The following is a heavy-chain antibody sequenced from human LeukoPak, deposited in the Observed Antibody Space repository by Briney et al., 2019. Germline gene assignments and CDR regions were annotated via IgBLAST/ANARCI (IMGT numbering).Heavy chain of an antibody. CDR2: ISSSSSYI. CDR3: ARDLSDGIVVVVAATDY. D-gene: IGHD2-15*01. CDR1: GFTFSDHY. J-gene: IGHJ4*02. V-gene: IGHV3-11*06. Sequence: GSLRLSCAASGFTFSDHYMSWIRQAPGRGLEWVSSISSSSSYIYYADSVKGRFTISRDNAKNSLYLQMNSLRAEDTAVYYCARDLSDGIVVVVAATDYWGQGTLVTVSS.